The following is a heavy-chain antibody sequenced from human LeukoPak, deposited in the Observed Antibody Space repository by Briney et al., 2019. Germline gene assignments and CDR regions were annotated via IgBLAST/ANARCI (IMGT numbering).Heavy chain of an antibody. V-gene: IGHV1-2*02. CDR1: GYTFTDYY. Sequence: GASVKVSCKASGYTFTDYYMHWVRQAPGQGLEWMGWINPNSGGTNYAHKFQGRVTMTRDTSISTAYMELSRLRSDDTAVYYCAGNRKYYYDSSALDVWGQGTTVTISS. CDR3: AGNRKYYYDSSALDV. D-gene: IGHD3-22*01. CDR2: INPNSGGT. J-gene: IGHJ6*02.